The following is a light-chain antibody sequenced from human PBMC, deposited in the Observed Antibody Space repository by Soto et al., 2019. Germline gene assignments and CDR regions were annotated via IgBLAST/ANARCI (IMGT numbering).Light chain of an antibody. J-gene: IGKJ2*01. CDR2: DAS. Sequence: IQLTQSPSSLSASVGDRVTITCRASQGIRSYLAWYQQKPGKAPKLLLYDASTLESGVPSRFSGSGSGTDFTLTISSLQPEDCATYYGQQLNSYPRTFGQGTKLEIK. CDR3: QQLNSYPRT. V-gene: IGKV1-9*01. CDR1: QGIRSY.